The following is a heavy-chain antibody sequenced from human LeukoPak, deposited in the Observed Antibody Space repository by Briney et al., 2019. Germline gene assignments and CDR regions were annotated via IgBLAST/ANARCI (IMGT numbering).Heavy chain of an antibody. CDR3: AKDITVGGYCSSTSCYNGAFDI. CDR2: LTGSGHST. CDR1: GYTLTELS. V-gene: IGHV3-23*01. J-gene: IGHJ3*02. Sequence: ASVKVSCKVSGYTLTELSMHWVRQAPGKGLEWVSGLTGSGHSTYYADSAKGRFTISRDNSKNTLYLQMNSLRAEDTAVYYCAKDITVGGYCSSTSCYNGAFDIWGQGTMVTVSS. D-gene: IGHD2-2*02.